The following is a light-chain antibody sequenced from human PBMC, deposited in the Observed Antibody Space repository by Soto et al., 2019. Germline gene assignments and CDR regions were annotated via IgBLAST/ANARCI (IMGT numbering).Light chain of an antibody. CDR1: QDISSY. Sequence: DIQMTQSPSSLSASVGDRVTITCQASQDISSYLNWYQQKPGKAPKLLIYTASSLQSGVPARFSGGGSGTDFNFSISSLQPEDSATYYCQQYDYLPFTFGPGTKVDIK. V-gene: IGKV1-33*01. J-gene: IGKJ3*01. CDR2: TAS. CDR3: QQYDYLPFT.